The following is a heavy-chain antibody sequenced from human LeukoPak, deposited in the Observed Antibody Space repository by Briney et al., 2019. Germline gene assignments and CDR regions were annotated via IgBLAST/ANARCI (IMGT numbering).Heavy chain of an antibody. Sequence: SETLSLTCTVSGGSISSYYWRWIRQPPGKGLEWIGYIYSSGSTKYNPSLKSRVTITIDTSKNQFSLKLSSVTAADTAVYYCARGRANYDSTGYYYWGQGILVTVSS. CDR3: ARGRANYDSTGYYY. J-gene: IGHJ4*02. V-gene: IGHV4-59*01. CDR2: IYSSGST. CDR1: GGSISSYY. D-gene: IGHD3-22*01.